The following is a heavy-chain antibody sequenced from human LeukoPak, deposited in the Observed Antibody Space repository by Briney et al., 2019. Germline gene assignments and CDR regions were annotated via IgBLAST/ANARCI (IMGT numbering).Heavy chain of an antibody. V-gene: IGHV4-59*08. D-gene: IGHD3-3*01. Sequence: SETLSLTCTASGGSISSYYWSWIRQPPGKGLEWIGYIYYSGSTNYNPSLKSRVTISVDTSKNQFSLKLSSVTAADTAVYYCARAYYDFWSQGAFDIWGQGTMVTVSS. CDR2: IYYSGST. J-gene: IGHJ3*02. CDR1: GGSISSYY. CDR3: ARAYYDFWSQGAFDI.